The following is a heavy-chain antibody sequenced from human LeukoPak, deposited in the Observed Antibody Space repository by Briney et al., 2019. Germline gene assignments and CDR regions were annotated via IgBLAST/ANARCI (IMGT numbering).Heavy chain of an antibody. CDR3: ARDQEGTTWHKGGFDP. Sequence: SETLSLTCTVSGGSISSSSYYWSWIRRPAGKGLEWIGRIYTSGSTNYNPSLKSRVTISVDTSKNQFSLKLTSVTAADTAVYYCARDQEGTTWHKGGFDPWGQGTLVTVSS. V-gene: IGHV4-61*02. D-gene: IGHD1-14*01. CDR1: GGSISSSSYY. J-gene: IGHJ5*02. CDR2: IYTSGST.